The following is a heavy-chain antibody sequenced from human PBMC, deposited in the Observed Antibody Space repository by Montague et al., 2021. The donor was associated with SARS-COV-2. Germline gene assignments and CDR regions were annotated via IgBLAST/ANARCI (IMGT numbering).Heavy chain of an antibody. CDR1: GFTFSSYD. CDR3: AREYSAPRWFGEYNRYGMDV. D-gene: IGHD3-10*01. Sequence: SLSLSLSASGFTFSSYDMHWVRQAPGKGLEWVAVIWYDGSNQYYGDSVKGRFTISRDNSKNTLYLQMNNLRAEDTAVYYCAREYSAPRWFGEYNRYGMDVWGQGTTVTVSS. V-gene: IGHV3-33*08. J-gene: IGHJ6*02. CDR2: IWYDGSNQ.